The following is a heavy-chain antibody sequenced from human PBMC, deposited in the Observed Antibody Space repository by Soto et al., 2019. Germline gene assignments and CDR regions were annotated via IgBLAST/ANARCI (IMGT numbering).Heavy chain of an antibody. Sequence: EVQLVESGGGLVQPGRSLRLSCAASGFTFDDYAMHLVRQAPGKGLEWVSGISWNSGSIGYADSVKGRFTISRDNAKNSLYLQMNSLRAEDTALYYCAKATTVTTVWFEPWGQGTLVTVSS. CDR2: ISWNSGSI. V-gene: IGHV3-9*01. J-gene: IGHJ5*02. CDR3: AKATTVTTVWFEP. D-gene: IGHD4-17*01. CDR1: GFTFDDYA.